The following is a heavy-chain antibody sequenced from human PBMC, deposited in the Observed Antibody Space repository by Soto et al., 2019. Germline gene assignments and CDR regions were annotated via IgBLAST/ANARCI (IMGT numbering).Heavy chain of an antibody. Sequence: EVQLLESGGGLVQPGGSLRLSCAASGFTFSNYGLTWVRQAPGKGLEWVSSISVSRGDTYYADSVKGRFTISRDQSKNTRYLQMNSLRAEDTAVYYCANGCIASREDLDYRGQGTMVNVSS. CDR1: GFTFSNYG. V-gene: IGHV3-23*01. J-gene: IGHJ4*02. CDR2: ISVSRGDT. D-gene: IGHD2-15*01. CDR3: ANGCIASREDLDY.